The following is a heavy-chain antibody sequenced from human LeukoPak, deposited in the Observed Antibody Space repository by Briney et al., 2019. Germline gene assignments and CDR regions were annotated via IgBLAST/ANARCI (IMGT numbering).Heavy chain of an antibody. CDR3: GRELGVDHHMDV. J-gene: IGHJ6*03. D-gene: IGHD7-27*01. CDR1: RFTVSSNY. CDR2: IRYDGSNK. V-gene: IGHV3-30*02. Sequence: GGSLRLSCAASRFTVSSNYMSWVRQAPGKGLEWVAFIRYDGSNKYYADSVKGRFTISRDNSKNTMYLQMNSLRAEDTAVYYCGRELGVDHHMDVWGKGTTVTV.